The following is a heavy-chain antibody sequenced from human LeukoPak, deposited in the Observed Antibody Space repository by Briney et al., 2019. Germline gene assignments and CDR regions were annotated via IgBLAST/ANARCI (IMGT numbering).Heavy chain of an antibody. V-gene: IGHV4-39*07. D-gene: IGHD6-13*01. CDR3: ARGASIAAAGTSFFDY. CDR2: IYYSGST. CDR1: GGSISSSSYY. J-gene: IGHJ4*02. Sequence: PSETLSLTCTVSGGSISSSSYYWGWIRQPPGKGLEWIGSIYYSGSTYYNPSLKSRVTIPVDTSKNQFSLKLSSVTAADTAVYYCARGASIAAAGTSFFDYWGQGTLVTVSS.